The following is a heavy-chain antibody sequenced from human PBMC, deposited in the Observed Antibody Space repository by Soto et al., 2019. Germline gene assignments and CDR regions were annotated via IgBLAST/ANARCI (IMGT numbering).Heavy chain of an antibody. J-gene: IGHJ4*02. Sequence: PXETLFVPRTVSGGSNSSRTHYRGWILQPPGQGPEWTGSIYYSGSTYYNPSLKSPVTISVDASNNQFSLKLSSVTAADTAVYYCARGAPYGSVRLRGWFNYWGQGTRATVCS. D-gene: IGHD3-10*01. V-gene: IGHV4-39*01. CDR2: IYYSGST. CDR3: ARGAPYGSVRLRGWFNY. CDR1: GGSNSSRTHY.